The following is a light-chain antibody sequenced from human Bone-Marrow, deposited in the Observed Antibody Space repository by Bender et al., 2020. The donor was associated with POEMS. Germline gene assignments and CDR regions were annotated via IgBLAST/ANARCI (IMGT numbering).Light chain of an antibody. CDR3: QVWDSSSDQGV. J-gene: IGLJ1*01. CDR2: DVS. CDR1: NIGGKS. Sequence: SYVVTQPPSVSVAPRQTATITCGGDNIGGKSVHWYQQKSGQAPALVVYDVSDRPSGIPDRFSGSSSGNTATLTINRVEAGDEADYYCQVWDSSSDQGVFGTGTKVSVL. V-gene: IGLV3-21*02.